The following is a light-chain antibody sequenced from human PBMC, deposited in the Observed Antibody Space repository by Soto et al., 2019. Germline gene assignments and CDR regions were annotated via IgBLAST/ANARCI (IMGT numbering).Light chain of an antibody. V-gene: IGLV1-40*01. CDR1: ISNIGSNYD. CDR2: GNN. CDR3: QSYDSRLSAVV. J-gene: IGLJ2*01. Sequence: QSVLTQPPSVSGAPGQRVTISCTGSISNIGSNYDVHWYQQIPGTAPKLLIYGNNNRPSGVPDRFSGSKSATSASLAITGLQADDEADYYCQSYDSRLSAVVFGGGTKLTVL.